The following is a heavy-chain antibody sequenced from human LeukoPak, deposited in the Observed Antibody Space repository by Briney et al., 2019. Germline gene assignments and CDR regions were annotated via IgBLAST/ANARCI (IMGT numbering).Heavy chain of an antibody. J-gene: IGHJ4*02. CDR1: GYTLTELS. CDR2: FDPEDGET. Sequence: ASVKASCKVSGYTLTELSMHWVRQAPGKGLEWMGGFDPEDGETIYAQKFQGRVTMTEDTSTDTAYMELSSLRSEDTAVYYCATDSGIWNDGPIGYWGQGTLVTVSS. V-gene: IGHV1-24*01. CDR3: ATDSGIWNDGPIGY. D-gene: IGHD1-1*01.